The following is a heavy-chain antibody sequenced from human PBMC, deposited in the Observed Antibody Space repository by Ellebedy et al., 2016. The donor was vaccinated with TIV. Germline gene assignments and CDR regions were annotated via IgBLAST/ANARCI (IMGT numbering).Heavy chain of an antibody. Sequence: SETLSLTCAVYGGSFTGYYSSWIRQPPGKGLEWIGEINQSGSATYNPSLKGRVTISVDTSKNQFSLRLSSVTAADTAVYYCAEGRSGWYYFDYWGQGTLVTVSS. D-gene: IGHD6-19*01. CDR2: INQSGSA. CDR1: GGSFTGYY. V-gene: IGHV4-34*01. J-gene: IGHJ4*02. CDR3: AEGRSGWYYFDY.